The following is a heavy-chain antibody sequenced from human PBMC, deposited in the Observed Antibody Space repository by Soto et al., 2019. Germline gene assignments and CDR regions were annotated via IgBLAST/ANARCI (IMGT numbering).Heavy chain of an antibody. CDR1: GDSVSSNSAA. D-gene: IGHD3-22*01. Sequence: PSQTLSLTCAISGDSVSSNSAAWNWIRQSPSRGLEWLGRTYYRSKWYNDYAVSVKSRITINPDTSKNQFSLQLNSVTLEDTAVYYCARESHDSSGYYYGPDAFDIWGQGTMVTVSS. CDR3: ARESHDSSGYYYGPDAFDI. J-gene: IGHJ3*02. CDR2: TYYRSKWYN. V-gene: IGHV6-1*01.